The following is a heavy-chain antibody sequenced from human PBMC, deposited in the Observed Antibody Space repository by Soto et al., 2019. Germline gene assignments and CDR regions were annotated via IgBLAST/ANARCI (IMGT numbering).Heavy chain of an antibody. Sequence: PGGSLRLSCAASGLTFGGYGVHWVRQAPGKGLEWVAVIWYDGSNKYYADSVKGRFTISRDNSKNTLYLQMNSLRAEDTAVYYCARDGKAARTSYYFDYWGQGTLVTVSS. V-gene: IGHV3-33*01. CDR2: IWYDGSNK. D-gene: IGHD6-6*01. J-gene: IGHJ4*02. CDR1: GLTFGGYG. CDR3: ARDGKAARTSYYFDY.